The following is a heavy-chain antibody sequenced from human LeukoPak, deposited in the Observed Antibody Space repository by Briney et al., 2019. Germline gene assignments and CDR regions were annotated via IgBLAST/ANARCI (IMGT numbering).Heavy chain of an antibody. V-gene: IGHV1-69*05. Sequence: SSVKVSCKASGGILGNYAISWVRQAPGQGLEWMGGIVPLFDRSKYAQNFQGRVTVTMDESTSTAFMELTSLRFEDTAVYYCATGLEGFPWYFDSWGQGTPVTVSS. CDR1: GGILGNYA. D-gene: IGHD6-19*01. J-gene: IGHJ4*02. CDR2: IVPLFDRS. CDR3: ATGLEGFPWYFDS.